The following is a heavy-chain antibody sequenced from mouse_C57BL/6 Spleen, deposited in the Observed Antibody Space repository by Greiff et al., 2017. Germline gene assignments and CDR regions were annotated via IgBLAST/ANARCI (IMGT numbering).Heavy chain of an antibody. CDR3: ARYDYDVVDY. D-gene: IGHD2-4*01. V-gene: IGHV1-50*01. CDR1: GYTFTSYW. CDR2: IDPSDSYT. Sequence: QVQLQQPGAELVKPGASVKLSCKASGYTFTSYWMQWVKQRPGQGLEWIGEIDPSDSYTNYNQKFKGKATLTVDTSSSTAYMQLSSLTSEDSAVYYCARYDYDVVDYWGQGTTLTVSS. J-gene: IGHJ2*01.